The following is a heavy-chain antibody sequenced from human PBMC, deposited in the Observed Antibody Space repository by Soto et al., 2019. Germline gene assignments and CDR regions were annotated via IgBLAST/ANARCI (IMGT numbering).Heavy chain of an antibody. J-gene: IGHJ4*02. Sequence: QVQLMESGGDVVQPRRSLRLSCAASGFSFSTYGMHWLRQAPGKGLERAALIAHDRSNKQYAKSVNGRFTISRDNPKNTAHLQMSRQITGEAVVYYCTKEVGGYCSNVNCHIFDLWGQGTQVAVPS. CDR3: TKEVGGYCSNVNCHIFDL. CDR2: IAHDRSNK. CDR1: GFSFSTYG. V-gene: IGHV3-30*18. D-gene: IGHD2-8*01.